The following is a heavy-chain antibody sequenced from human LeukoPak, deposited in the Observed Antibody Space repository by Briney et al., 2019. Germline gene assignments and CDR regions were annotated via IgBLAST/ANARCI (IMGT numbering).Heavy chain of an antibody. Sequence: GGSLRLSCAASGFTFSSYAMSWVRQAPGKGLEWVSAISGSGGSTYYADSVKGRFTISRDNSKNTLYLQMNSLRAEDTAVYYCARDRAMVRGVGYYGMDVWGQGTTVTVSS. D-gene: IGHD3-10*01. V-gene: IGHV3-23*01. CDR1: GFTFSSYA. CDR3: ARDRAMVRGVGYYGMDV. CDR2: ISGSGGST. J-gene: IGHJ6*02.